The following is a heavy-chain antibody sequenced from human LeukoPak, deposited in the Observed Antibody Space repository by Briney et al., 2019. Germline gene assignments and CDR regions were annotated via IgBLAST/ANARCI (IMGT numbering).Heavy chain of an antibody. CDR3: ARDFWSGSTAFDI. CDR2: IYYSGST. Sequence: PSRTLSLTCTVSGGSISSGDYYWSWIRQPPGKGLEWIGYIYYSGSTYYNPSLKSRVTVSLDTSKNQFSLELSSVTAADTAVYYCARDFWSGSTAFDIWGQGTMVTVSS. D-gene: IGHD3-3*01. CDR1: GGSISSGDYY. J-gene: IGHJ3*02. V-gene: IGHV4-30-4*08.